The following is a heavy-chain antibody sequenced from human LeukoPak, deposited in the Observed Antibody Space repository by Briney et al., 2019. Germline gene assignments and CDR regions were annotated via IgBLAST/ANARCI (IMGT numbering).Heavy chain of an antibody. CDR3: ARGDGAHYDGGYYYFDF. CDR1: GFNFKNYD. Sequence: GGSLRLSCAASGFNFKNYDMHWVRQAPGKGQEWVALIKYDETKKFHADSVKGRFSISRDNSENTLYLHVNSLRAEDTAVYFCARGDGAHYDGGYYYFDFWGQGTLVTVSS. D-gene: IGHD3-22*01. V-gene: IGHV3-33*05. J-gene: IGHJ4*02. CDR2: IKYDETKK.